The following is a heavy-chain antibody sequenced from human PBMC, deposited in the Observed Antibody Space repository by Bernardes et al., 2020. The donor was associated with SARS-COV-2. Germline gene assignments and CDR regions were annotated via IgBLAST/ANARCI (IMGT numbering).Heavy chain of an antibody. CDR2: ISDDGSNK. CDR3: AKDLGSSGLYYFDY. Sequence: GGSLRLSCAASGFTYSDHGMHWVRQAPGKGLEWVAAISDDGSNKYYRDSVKGRFTISRDNSKKTLYLQMNSLRAEDTAVYYCAKDLGSSGLYYFDYWGQGTLVTVSS. D-gene: IGHD6-19*01. CDR1: GFTYSDHG. J-gene: IGHJ4*02. V-gene: IGHV3-30*18.